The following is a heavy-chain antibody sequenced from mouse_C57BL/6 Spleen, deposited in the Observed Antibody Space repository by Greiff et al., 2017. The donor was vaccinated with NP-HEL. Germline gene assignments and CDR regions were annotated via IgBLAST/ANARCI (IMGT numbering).Heavy chain of an antibody. CDR3: ARKNPSYWYFDV. CDR2: IYPGDGDT. V-gene: IGHV1-82*01. CDR1: GYAFSSSW. Sequence: VMLVESGPELVKPGASVKISCKASGYAFSSSWMNWVKQRPGKGLEWIGRIYPGDGDTNYNGKFKGKATLTADKSSSTAYMQLSSLTSEDSAVYFCARKNPSYWYFDVWGTGTTVTVSS. J-gene: IGHJ1*03.